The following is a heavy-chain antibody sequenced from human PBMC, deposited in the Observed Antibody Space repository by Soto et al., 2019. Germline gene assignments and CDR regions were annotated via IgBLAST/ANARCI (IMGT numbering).Heavy chain of an antibody. CDR3: SRESSRNPVDY. D-gene: IGHD1-1*01. Sequence: GASVKVSCKAPGYTFTGYYMHWVRQAPGQGLEWMGWINPNSGGTNYAQKFQGRVTMTRDTSISTAYMELSRLRSDDTAVYYCSRESSRNPVDYWGQGTLGTVSS. CDR1: GYTFTGYY. CDR2: INPNSGGT. V-gene: IGHV1-2*02. J-gene: IGHJ4*02.